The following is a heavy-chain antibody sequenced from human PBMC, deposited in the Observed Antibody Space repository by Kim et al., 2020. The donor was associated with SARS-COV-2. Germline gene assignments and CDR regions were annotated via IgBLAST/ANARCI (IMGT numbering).Heavy chain of an antibody. CDR3: ARGCITMVRGSQNYYYGMDV. CDR1: GYTFTSYD. J-gene: IGHJ6*02. CDR2: MNPNSGNT. D-gene: IGHD3-10*01. Sequence: ASVKVSCKASGYTFTSYDINWVRQATGQGLEWMGWMNPNSGNTGYAQKFQGRVTMTRNTSISTAYMELSSLRSEDTAVYYCARGCITMVRGSQNYYYGMDVWGQGTTVTVSS. V-gene: IGHV1-8*01.